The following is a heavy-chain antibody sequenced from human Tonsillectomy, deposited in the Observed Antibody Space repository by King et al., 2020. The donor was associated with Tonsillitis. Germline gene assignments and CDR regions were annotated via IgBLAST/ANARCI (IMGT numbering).Heavy chain of an antibody. V-gene: IGHV3-30*18. CDR1: GFTFSSYG. Sequence: QLVQSGGGVVQPGRSLRLSCAASGFTFSSYGMHWVRQAPGKGLEWVAVISYDGSNKYYADSVKGRFTISRDNSKNTLYLQMNSLRAEDTAVYYCAKDWDRVYGDYVGLSIWGQGTLVTVSS. J-gene: IGHJ4*02. CDR3: AKDWDRVYGDYVGLSI. D-gene: IGHD4-17*01. CDR2: ISYDGSNK.